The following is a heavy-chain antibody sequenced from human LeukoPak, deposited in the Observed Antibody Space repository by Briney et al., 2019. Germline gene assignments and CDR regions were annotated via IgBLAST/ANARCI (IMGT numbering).Heavy chain of an antibody. J-gene: IGHJ6*02. CDR2: INHSGST. CDR1: GGSFSGYY. D-gene: IGHD6-6*01. V-gene: IGHV4-34*01. CDR3: ASRIAARLPSYYYYGTDV. Sequence: KPSETLSLTCAVYGGSFSGYYWSWIRQPPGKGLEWIGEINHSGSTNYNPSLKSRVTISVDTSKNQFSLKLSSVTAADTAVYYCASRIAARLPSYYYYGTDVWGQGTTVTVSS.